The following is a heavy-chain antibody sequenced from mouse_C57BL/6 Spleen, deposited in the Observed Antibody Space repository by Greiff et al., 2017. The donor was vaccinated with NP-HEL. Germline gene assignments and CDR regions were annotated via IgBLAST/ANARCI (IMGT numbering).Heavy chain of an antibody. D-gene: IGHD2-5*01. V-gene: IGHV5-12*01. CDR3: ARKGYYSNYVGFAY. J-gene: IGHJ3*01. Sequence: DVKLVESGGGLVQPGGSLKLSCAASGFTFSDYYMYWVRQTPEKRLEWVAYISNGGGSTYYPDTVKGRFTISRDNAKNTLYLQMSRLKSEDTAMYYCARKGYYSNYVGFAYWGQGTLVTVSA. CDR2: ISNGGGST. CDR1: GFTFSDYY.